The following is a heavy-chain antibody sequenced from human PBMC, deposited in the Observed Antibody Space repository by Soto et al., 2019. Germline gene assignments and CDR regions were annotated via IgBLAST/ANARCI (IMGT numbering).Heavy chain of an antibody. D-gene: IGHD2-15*01. V-gene: IGHV1-18*04. CDR2: ISCYNAKT. CDR3: AREGDIVGLGAFDI. J-gene: IGHJ3*02. Sequence: QVQLVQSGAEVKKPGESVKVSCKASGYTFTNYGIDWVRQAPGQGLEWMGWISCYNAKTNYAQKLQGRVTMTTDTSTHTAHMELRSLRSDDTAVYYCAREGDIVGLGAFDIWGQGTMVIVSS. CDR1: GYTFTNYG.